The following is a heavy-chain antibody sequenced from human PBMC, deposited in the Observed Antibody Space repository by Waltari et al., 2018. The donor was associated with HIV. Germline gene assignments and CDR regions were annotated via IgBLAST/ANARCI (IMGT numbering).Heavy chain of an antibody. D-gene: IGHD3-22*01. V-gene: IGHV1-24*01. Sequence: QVQLVQSGAEVNKPGASVKDSCKVSGYTLTELSIPWLRQAPGKGLEWMGGFDPEDGETIYAQKFQGRVTMTEDTSTDTAYMELSSLRSEDTAVYYCATDEMGKDSSGYYHGAFDIWGQGTMVTVSS. CDR3: ATDEMGKDSSGYYHGAFDI. CDR1: GYTLTELS. J-gene: IGHJ3*02. CDR2: FDPEDGET.